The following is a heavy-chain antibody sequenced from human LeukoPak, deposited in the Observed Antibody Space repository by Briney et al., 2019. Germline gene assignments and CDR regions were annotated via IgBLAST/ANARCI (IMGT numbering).Heavy chain of an antibody. Sequence: SVKVSCKASGGTFSSYAISWVRQAPGQGLEWMGRIIPILGIANYAQKFQGRVTITADKSTSTAYMELSSLRSEDTAVYYCARDMMATKAFDYWGQGTLVTVSS. J-gene: IGHJ4*02. CDR2: IIPILGIA. CDR3: ARDMMATKAFDY. D-gene: IGHD5-12*01. CDR1: GGTFSSYA. V-gene: IGHV1-69*04.